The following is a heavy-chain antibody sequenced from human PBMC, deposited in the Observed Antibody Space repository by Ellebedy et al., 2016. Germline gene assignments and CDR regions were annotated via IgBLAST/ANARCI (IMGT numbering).Heavy chain of an antibody. D-gene: IGHD3/OR15-3a*01. Sequence: GESLKISCAASGFTFSGSAMHWVRQASGKGLEWVGRIRSKASSYATAYAASVKGRFTISRDDSKNSLYLQMNSLKTEDTAVYYCARLPRNDLSNIWGQGTMVTVSS. CDR1: GFTFSGSA. CDR2: IRSKASSYAT. CDR3: ARLPRNDLSNI. V-gene: IGHV3-73*01. J-gene: IGHJ3*02.